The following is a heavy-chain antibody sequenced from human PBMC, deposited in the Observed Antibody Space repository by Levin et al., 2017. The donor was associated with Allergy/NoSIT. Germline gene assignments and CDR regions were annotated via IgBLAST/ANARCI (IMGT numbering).Heavy chain of an antibody. CDR3: ARSNINNWFDP. CDR2: TYYRSKWYN. V-gene: IGHV6-1*01. J-gene: IGHJ5*02. Sequence: LRLSCAISGDSVSGSTTAWSWLRQSPSRGLEWLGRTYYRSKWYNQYAESVKSRIIINPDASKNQFSLQLNSVTPEDTAVYFCARSNINNWFDPWGQGTLVTVSS. CDR1: GDSVSGSTTA.